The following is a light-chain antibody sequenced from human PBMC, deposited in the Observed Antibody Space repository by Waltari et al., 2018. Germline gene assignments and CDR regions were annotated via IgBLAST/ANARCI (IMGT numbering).Light chain of an antibody. V-gene: IGLV2-14*03. CDR2: DVS. CDR1: SNDVGNYNY. Sequence: QSALTQPASVSGSPGQSITISCTGTSNDVGNYNYVSWYQQHPGKAPKLIIYDVSNRPSVVASHFSGSKSGNTASLIISGLQTEDEADYYCISFTNNNSPYPFVFGTGTKVTV. J-gene: IGLJ1*01. CDR3: ISFTNNNSPYPFV.